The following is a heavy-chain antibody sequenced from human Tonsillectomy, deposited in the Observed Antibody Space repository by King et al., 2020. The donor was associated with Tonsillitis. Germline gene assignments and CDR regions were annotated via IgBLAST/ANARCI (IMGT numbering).Heavy chain of an antibody. J-gene: IGHJ4*02. CDR1: GFTFRMYG. CDR2: ISYDGSSK. D-gene: IGHD6-19*01. Sequence: QLVESGGGLVQPGRSLRLSCAASGFTFRMYGMHWVRQAPGKGLEWVAVISYDGSSKYFTDSVKGRFTISRDNSKNTLYLQMNGLRAEDTAVYYCAKDTGALDFSSVAGLRTHFDYWGQGTLVTVSS. CDR3: AKDTGALDFSSVAGLRTHFDY. V-gene: IGHV3-30*18.